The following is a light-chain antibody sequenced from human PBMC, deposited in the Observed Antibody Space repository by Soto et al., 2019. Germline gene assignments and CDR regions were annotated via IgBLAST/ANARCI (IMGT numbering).Light chain of an antibody. CDR3: QHYGSSWT. CDR2: GAS. Sequence: DIVLRQSPVTLSLSPGERATLSCRASQSVSSSYLAWYQQKPGQAPRLLIYGASSRATGIPDRFSGSGSGTDFTLTISRLEPEDFAVYYCQHYGSSWTFGQGTKVDIK. J-gene: IGKJ1*01. V-gene: IGKV3-20*01. CDR1: QSVSSSY.